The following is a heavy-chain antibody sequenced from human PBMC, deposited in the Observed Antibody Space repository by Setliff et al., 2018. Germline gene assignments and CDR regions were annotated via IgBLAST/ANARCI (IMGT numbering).Heavy chain of an antibody. J-gene: IGHJ4*02. D-gene: IGHD7-27*01. V-gene: IGHV4-39*07. CDR3: AKFGPLDLTGDWAFDN. Sequence: SETLSLTCTVSGGSVSSASHYWGWIRQAPGKGMEWIGSVYYSGYTYYNPSLKSRVTISVDTSKKQFSLKLSSVTAADTAVYYCAKFGPLDLTGDWAFDNWGQGTLVTVSS. CDR1: GGSVSSASHY. CDR2: VYYSGYT.